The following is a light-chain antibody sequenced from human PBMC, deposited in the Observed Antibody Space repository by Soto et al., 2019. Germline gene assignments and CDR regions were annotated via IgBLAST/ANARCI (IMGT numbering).Light chain of an antibody. V-gene: IGKV1-33*01. CDR1: LPISNY. J-gene: IGKJ5*01. CDR2: DAS. CDR3: QQYDSLPIT. Sequence: DSQMRAPPSPQCAAVGNSVNLGCRASLPISNYLAWYQQKPGKAPKLLIYDASTLETGVPSRFSGSRSGTRFTLTISSLQPEDIATYYCQQYDSLPITFGQGTRLEVK.